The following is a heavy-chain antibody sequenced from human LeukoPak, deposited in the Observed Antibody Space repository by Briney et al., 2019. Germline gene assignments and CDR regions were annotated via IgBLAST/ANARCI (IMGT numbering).Heavy chain of an antibody. V-gene: IGHV3-66*01. Sequence: GGSLRLSCAASGFSVTSNHMTWVRQAPGKGLEWVSVTYSGGTTYYAGSVKDRFTSSRDNSKNTLYLQMNSLRVEDTAVYYCARESPTTVTCFDYWGQGTLVTVSS. D-gene: IGHD4-17*01. J-gene: IGHJ4*02. CDR3: ARESPTTVTCFDY. CDR1: GFSVTSNH. CDR2: TYSGGTT.